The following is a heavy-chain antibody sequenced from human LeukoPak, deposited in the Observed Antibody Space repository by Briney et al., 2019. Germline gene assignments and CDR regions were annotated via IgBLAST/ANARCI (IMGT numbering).Heavy chain of an antibody. CDR3: ARVALRAPLDY. CDR1: GVTVSNNY. V-gene: IGHV3-21*01. D-gene: IGHD5-12*01. CDR2: ISSSSSYI. J-gene: IGHJ4*02. Sequence: GGSLRLSCAASGVTVSNNYMTWVRQAPGKGLEWVSSISSSSSYIYYADSVKGRFTISRDNAKNSLYLQMNSLRAEDTAVYYCARVALRAPLDYWGQGTLVTVSS.